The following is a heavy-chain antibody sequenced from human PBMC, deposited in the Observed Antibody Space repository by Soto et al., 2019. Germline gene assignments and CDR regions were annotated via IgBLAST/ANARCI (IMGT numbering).Heavy chain of an antibody. D-gene: IGHD2-21*02. V-gene: IGHV3-11*01. CDR3: ARDCLRTDCHVLDY. J-gene: IGHJ4*02. Sequence: YADSVKGRLTISRDNAQNSLYLHINNLRAEDTAVYYCARDCLRTDCHVLDYWGQGVLVTVSS.